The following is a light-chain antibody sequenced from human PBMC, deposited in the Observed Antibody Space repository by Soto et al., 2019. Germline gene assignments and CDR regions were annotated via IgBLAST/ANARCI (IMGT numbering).Light chain of an antibody. Sequence: QSVLTQPASVSGSPGQSITVSCTGTSSDVGGYNLVSWYQHHPGKAPKLMIYEGNKRPSGVSNRFSGSKSGNTAYLTISGLQAADEADYYCCSYAGTTTVPLYVFGPGTKLTVL. V-gene: IGLV2-23*01. CDR1: SSDVGGYNL. CDR2: EGN. J-gene: IGLJ1*01. CDR3: CSYAGTTTVPLYV.